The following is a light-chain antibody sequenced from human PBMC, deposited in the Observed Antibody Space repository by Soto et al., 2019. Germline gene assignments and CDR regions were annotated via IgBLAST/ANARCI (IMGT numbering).Light chain of an antibody. CDR2: EVT. Sequence: QSVRTQPASVSGSPGQSITISCAGTRDDIGAYDYVSWYQQHPGNAPKLLVYEVTNRPSGVSDRFSGSKSGNTASLTISGLQAEDEADYYCNSYTNSSAVVFGGGTKVTAL. J-gene: IGLJ2*01. V-gene: IGLV2-14*01. CDR3: NSYTNSSAVV. CDR1: RDDIGAYDY.